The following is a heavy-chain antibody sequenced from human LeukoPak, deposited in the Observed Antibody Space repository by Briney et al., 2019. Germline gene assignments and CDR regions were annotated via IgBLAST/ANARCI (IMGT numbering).Heavy chain of an antibody. J-gene: IGHJ2*01. D-gene: IGHD5/OR15-5a*01. V-gene: IGHV3-53*01. CDR1: EFTVSNNY. CDR3: AKAPRDSTTRYFDL. Sequence: GGSLRLSCAASEFTVSNNYLSWVRQAPGKGLEWVSIIYSGGSTYYADSVKGRFTISRDNSKNTLYLQMNSLRAEDTAVYYCAKAPRDSTTRYFDLWSRGTLVTVSS. CDR2: IYSGGST.